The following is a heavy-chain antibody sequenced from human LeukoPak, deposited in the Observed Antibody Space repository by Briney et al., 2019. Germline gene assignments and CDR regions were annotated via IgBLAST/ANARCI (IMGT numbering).Heavy chain of an antibody. J-gene: IGHJ6*02. CDR1: GFTFSSCW. D-gene: IGHD3-22*01. V-gene: IGHV3-74*01. CDR2: IHSDGSSS. Sequence: GGSLRLSCAAPGFTFSSCWMHWVRQAPGQGLVWVSGIHSDGSSSRYADSAKGRFTISRDNSKNTLYLQMNSLRAEDTAVYYCARDQYDSSGYYYYGMDVWGQGTTVTVSS. CDR3: ARDQYDSSGYYYYGMDV.